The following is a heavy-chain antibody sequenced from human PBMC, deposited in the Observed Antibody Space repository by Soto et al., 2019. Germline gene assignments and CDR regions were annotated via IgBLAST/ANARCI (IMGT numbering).Heavy chain of an antibody. CDR1: GGSFSGYY. CDR3: ARLYYYDSSGYPPLDY. J-gene: IGHJ4*02. V-gene: IGHV4-34*01. D-gene: IGHD3-22*01. CDR2: INHSGST. Sequence: SETLSLTCAVYGGSFSGYYWSWIRQPPGKGLEWIGEINHSGSTNYNPSLKSRVTISVDTSKNQFSLKMSSVTAADTAVYYCARLYYYDSSGYPPLDYWGQGTLVTV.